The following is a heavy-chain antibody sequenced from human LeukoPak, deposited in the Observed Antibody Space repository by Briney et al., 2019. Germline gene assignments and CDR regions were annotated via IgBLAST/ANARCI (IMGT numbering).Heavy chain of an antibody. Sequence: SETLSLTCTVSGVSISSYYWSWIRQPPGKGLEWIRSTNYNPSLKSRVTISVDTSKNQFSLKLSSVTAADTAVYYCARQVISQSFFGVVRGGTIDYWGQGTLVTVSS. D-gene: IGHD3-3*01. J-gene: IGHJ4*02. CDR3: ARQVISQSFFGVVRGGTIDY. V-gene: IGHV4-59*08. CDR2: T. CDR1: GVSISSYY.